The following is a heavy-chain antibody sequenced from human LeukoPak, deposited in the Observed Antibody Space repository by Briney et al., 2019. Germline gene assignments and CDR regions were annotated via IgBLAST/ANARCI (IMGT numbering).Heavy chain of an antibody. V-gene: IGHV3-11*01. J-gene: IGHJ4*02. D-gene: IGHD1-26*01. Sequence: GGSLRLSCAASGFTFNNYYMSWIRQAPGKGLEWVSYISSSGSTIYYADSVKGRFTISRDNAKNSLYLQMNSLRAEDTAVYYCARRLSSGSYYGEYYWGQGTLVTVSS. CDR1: GFTFNNYY. CDR3: ARRLSSGSYYGEYY. CDR2: ISSSGSTI.